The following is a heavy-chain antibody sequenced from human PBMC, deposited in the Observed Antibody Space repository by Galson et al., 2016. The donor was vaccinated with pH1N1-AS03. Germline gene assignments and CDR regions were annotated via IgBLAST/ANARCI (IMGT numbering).Heavy chain of an antibody. CDR3: AKTVFTDAFDI. D-gene: IGHD4-11*01. V-gene: IGHV4-39*01. CDR2: IYYSGNS. J-gene: IGHJ3*02. Sequence: VSGGSISSRDHYWVWIRQTPGKGLEWIGHIYYSGNSYYNPSLKSRVNLSVDTSKNQFSLKLASVTAADTAVYYCAKTVFTDAFDIWSPGTRVSVSS. CDR1: GGSISSRDHY.